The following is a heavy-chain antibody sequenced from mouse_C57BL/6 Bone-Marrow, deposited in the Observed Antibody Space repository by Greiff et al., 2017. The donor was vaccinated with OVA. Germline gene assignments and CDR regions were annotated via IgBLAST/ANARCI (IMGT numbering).Heavy chain of an antibody. CDR1: GYTFTSYW. CDR3: ARLEGDYYGSSSYYFDY. Sequence: QVQLQQPGAELVKPGASVKLSCTASGYTFTSYWMHWVKQRPGRGLEWIGRIDPNSGGTKYNEKFKSKATLTVDKPSSTAYRQISSVTSEASAVYYCARLEGDYYGSSSYYFDYWGQGTTLTVSS. J-gene: IGHJ2*01. V-gene: IGHV1-72*01. D-gene: IGHD1-1*01. CDR2: IDPNSGGT.